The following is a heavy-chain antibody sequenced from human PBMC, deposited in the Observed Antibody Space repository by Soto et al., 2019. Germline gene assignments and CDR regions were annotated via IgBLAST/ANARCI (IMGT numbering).Heavy chain of an antibody. Sequence: PGGSLRLSCGASGFTFTRYSINWVRPAPGKGLEWVSSISSTTNYIYYGDSMKGRFTISRDNAKNSLYLEMNSLRAEDTAVYYCARESEDLTSNFDYWGQGTLVTVSS. CDR1: GFTFTRYS. V-gene: IGHV3-21*06. CDR3: ARESEDLTSNFDY. J-gene: IGHJ4*02. CDR2: ISSTTNYI.